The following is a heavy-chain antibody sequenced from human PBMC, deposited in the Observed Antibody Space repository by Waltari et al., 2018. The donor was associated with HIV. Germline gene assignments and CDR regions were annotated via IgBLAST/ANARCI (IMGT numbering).Heavy chain of an antibody. Sequence: VQLVQSGAEVKKPGSSVRVSCKASGDTLSHYAVSWVRQAPGQGLAWMGRSMRAIGMARHTENFQGRVTSNADKSTNSAYMELGGLRSEDTALYFCTLGRIDDIRSGRENLGGFDPWGPGTLVTVSS. D-gene: IGHD3-3*01. V-gene: IGHV1-69*04. J-gene: IGHJ5*02. CDR2: SMRAIGMA. CDR3: TLGRIDDIRSGRENLGGFDP. CDR1: GDTLSHYA.